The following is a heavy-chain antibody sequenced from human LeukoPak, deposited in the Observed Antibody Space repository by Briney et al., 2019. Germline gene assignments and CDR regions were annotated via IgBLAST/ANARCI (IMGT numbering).Heavy chain of an antibody. Sequence: PGGSLRLPCAASGFTFSSYAMSWVRQAPGKGLEWVSLISGSSTSTYYADSVKGRFTISRDNSKNTVYLQMNSLRADDTAIYYCAKRKRRIVVVTAVDFFDYWGQGILVTVSS. D-gene: IGHD2-21*02. CDR2: ISGSSTST. CDR3: AKRKRRIVVVTAVDFFDY. CDR1: GFTFSSYA. V-gene: IGHV3-23*01. J-gene: IGHJ4*02.